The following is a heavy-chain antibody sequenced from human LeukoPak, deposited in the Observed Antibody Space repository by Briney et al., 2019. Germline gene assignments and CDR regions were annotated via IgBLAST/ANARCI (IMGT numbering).Heavy chain of an antibody. J-gene: IGHJ4*02. Sequence: GGSLRLSCAASGFTFDDYAMHWVRQAPGKGLEWVSLISGDGISTYYADSVKGRFTISRDNSKNSLYLQMNSLRAEDTALYYCAKDMTRHDYGDLLFDCWGQGTLVTVSS. CDR2: ISGDGIST. V-gene: IGHV3-43*02. CDR1: GFTFDDYA. CDR3: AKDMTRHDYGDLLFDC. D-gene: IGHD4-17*01.